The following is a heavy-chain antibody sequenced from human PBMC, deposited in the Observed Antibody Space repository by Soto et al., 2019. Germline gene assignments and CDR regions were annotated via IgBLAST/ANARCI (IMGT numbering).Heavy chain of an antibody. Sequence: WASVKVSCKASGYTFTSYGISWVRQAPGQGLEWMGWISAYNGNTNYAQKLQGRVTMTTDTSTSTAYMELRSLRSDDTAVYYCARGYCSGGSCRNYYYYGMDVWGKGTTVTVSS. D-gene: IGHD2-15*01. V-gene: IGHV1-18*04. CDR1: GYTFTSYG. CDR2: ISAYNGNT. CDR3: ARGYCSGGSCRNYYYYGMDV. J-gene: IGHJ6*04.